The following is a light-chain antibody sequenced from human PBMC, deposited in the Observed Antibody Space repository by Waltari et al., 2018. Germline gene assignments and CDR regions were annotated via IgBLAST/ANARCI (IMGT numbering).Light chain of an antibody. J-gene: IGLJ3*02. V-gene: IGLV1-44*01. CDR1: GSTTGGNH. Sequence: QSALTPPPSASGPPGLRATISCSGIGSTTGGNHGNWYKHLPGRAPKLPIYGNDQRPSGVPDRISGSKSGSSASLAINGLQSEDEADYYCAAWDDSLNGWVFGGGTKLTVL. CDR2: GND. CDR3: AAWDDSLNGWV.